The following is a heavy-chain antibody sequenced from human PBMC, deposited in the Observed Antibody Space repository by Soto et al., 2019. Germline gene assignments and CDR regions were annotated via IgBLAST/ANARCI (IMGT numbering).Heavy chain of an antibody. Sequence: QITLKESGPTLVKPTQTLTLTFTFSGFSLSTRGVGVGWIRQPPGKALEWLPLIYLDDAKRYSPFLKSRLTITKDASKNQLVLTMTDMDPAVTATYYCAHFRGCSDGSCYSGFDYRGQGTLVTVSS. CDR1: GFSLSTRGVG. J-gene: IGHJ4*02. CDR3: AHFRGCSDGSCYSGFDY. V-gene: IGHV2-5*02. CDR2: IYLDDAK. D-gene: IGHD2-15*01.